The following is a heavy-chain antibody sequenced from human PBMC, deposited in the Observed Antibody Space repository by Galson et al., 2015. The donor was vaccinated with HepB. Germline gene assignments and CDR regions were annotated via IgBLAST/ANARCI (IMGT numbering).Heavy chain of an antibody. D-gene: IGHD6-13*01. CDR3: TRRGLAAAGMPFDY. CDR2: IRSKANSYAT. J-gene: IGHJ4*02. V-gene: IGHV3-73*01. CDR1: GFTFSGSA. Sequence: SLRLSCAASGFTFSGSAMHWVRQASGKGLEWVGRIRSKANSYATAYAASVKGRFTISRDDSKNTAYLQMNSLKTEDTAVYYCTRRGLAAAGMPFDYWGQGTLVTVSS.